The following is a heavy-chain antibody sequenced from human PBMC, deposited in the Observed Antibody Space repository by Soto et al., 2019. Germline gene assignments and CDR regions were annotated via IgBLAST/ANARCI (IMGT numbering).Heavy chain of an antibody. J-gene: IGHJ3*02. CDR1: GFTFSNAW. CDR2: IKSKTDGVTT. Sequence: GGSLRLSCAASGFTFSNAWMSWVRQAPGKGLEWVGRIKSKTDGVTTDYAAPVKGRFTISRDDSKNTLYLQMNSLKTEDTAVYFCTTDRGGRYAFDIWGLGTMVTVSS. D-gene: IGHD1-26*01. V-gene: IGHV3-15*01. CDR3: TTDRGGRYAFDI.